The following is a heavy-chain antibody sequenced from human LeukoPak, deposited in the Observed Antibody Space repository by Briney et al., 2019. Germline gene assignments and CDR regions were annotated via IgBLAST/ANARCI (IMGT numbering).Heavy chain of an antibody. D-gene: IGHD6-19*01. CDR2: ISYDGSNK. Sequence: PGGSLRLSCAASGFTFTSYGMHWVRQVPGKGLEWVAVISYDGSNKYYVDSVKGRFTISRDNSKNTLYLQMDSLRAEDTAVFYCVKVPRSGCCAFDVWGQGTAVIVSS. CDR3: VKVPRSGCCAFDV. V-gene: IGHV3-30*18. CDR1: GFTFTSYG. J-gene: IGHJ3*01.